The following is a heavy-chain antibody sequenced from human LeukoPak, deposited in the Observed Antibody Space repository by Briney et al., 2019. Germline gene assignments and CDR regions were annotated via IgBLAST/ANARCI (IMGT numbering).Heavy chain of an antibody. CDR1: GYTFTGYY. CDR2: INPNSGGT. Sequence: GASVKVSCKASGYTFTGYYMHWVRQAPGQGLEWMGRINPNSGGTNYAQKFQGRVTMTRDTSICTAYMELSRLRSDDTAVYYCARDREITFGGVIAYYYYYMDVWGKGTTVTVSS. J-gene: IGHJ6*03. V-gene: IGHV1-2*06. CDR3: ARDREITFGGVIAYYYYYMDV. D-gene: IGHD3-16*02.